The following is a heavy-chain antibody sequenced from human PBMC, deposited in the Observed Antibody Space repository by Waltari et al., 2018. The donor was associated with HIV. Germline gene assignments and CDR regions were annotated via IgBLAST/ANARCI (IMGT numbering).Heavy chain of an antibody. CDR2: IYSYDST. Sequence: QMQLQESGPGLVKPSETLALTFNVSGGSPTSTSNFCGCIRQPPGKGLEWMGSIYSYDSTHFAPSLKNRVIMSIDMSENYFSLNLAFVTAADTAMYYCASSYNWVVWGAVDSWGQGKMVTVGS. CDR1: GGSPTSTSNF. J-gene: IGHJ3*02. V-gene: IGHV4-39*02. CDR3: ASSYNWVVWGAVDS. D-gene: IGHD3-16*01.